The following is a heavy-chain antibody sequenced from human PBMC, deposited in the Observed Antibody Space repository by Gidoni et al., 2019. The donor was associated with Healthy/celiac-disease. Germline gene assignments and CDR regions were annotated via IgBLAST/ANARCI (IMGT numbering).Heavy chain of an antibody. D-gene: IGHD4-17*01. CDR2: ISDYNGNT. V-gene: IGHV1-18*01. Sequence: QVQLVQSGAEVKKPGASVKVSCKASGYTFTTYGISWVRQAPGQGLEWMGWISDYNGNTNYAQKLQGRVTMTTDTSTSTAYMELRSLRSDDTAVYYCARVDYGDYVGSGAFDIWGQGTIVTVSS. CDR1: GYTFTTYG. CDR3: ARVDYGDYVGSGAFDI. J-gene: IGHJ3*02.